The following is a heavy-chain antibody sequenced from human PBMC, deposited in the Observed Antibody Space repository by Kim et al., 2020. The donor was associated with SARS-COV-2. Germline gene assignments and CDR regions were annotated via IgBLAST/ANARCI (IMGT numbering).Heavy chain of an antibody. V-gene: IGHV4-39*07. D-gene: IGHD6-19*01. CDR1: GGSISSSSYY. CDR2: IYYSGST. J-gene: IGHJ4*02. Sequence: SETLSLTCTVSGGSISSSSYYWGWIRQPPGKGLEWIGSIYYSGSTYYNPSLKSRVTISVDTSKNQFSLKLSSVTAADTAVYYCARDNIGSSGWYGQLDYWGQGTLVTVSS. CDR3: ARDNIGSSGWYGQLDY.